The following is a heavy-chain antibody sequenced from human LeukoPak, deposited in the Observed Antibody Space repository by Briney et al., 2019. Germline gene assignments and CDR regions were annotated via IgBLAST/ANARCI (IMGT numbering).Heavy chain of an antibody. CDR3: ARGRSYDYMDV. CDR1: GFTFSTNS. V-gene: IGHV3-48*01. CDR2: ISSSTSTI. Sequence: PGGSLRLSCAASGFTFSTNSMNWVRQAPGKGLEWVSYISSSTSTIYYADSVKGRFTISRDNAKNSLYLQMTSLRVEDSAVYYCARGRSYDYMDVWGKGTTVTVSS. J-gene: IGHJ6*03.